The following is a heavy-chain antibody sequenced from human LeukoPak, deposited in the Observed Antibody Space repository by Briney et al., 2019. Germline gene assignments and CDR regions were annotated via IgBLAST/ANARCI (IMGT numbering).Heavy chain of an antibody. CDR3: ARVRAVGATKSLGY. V-gene: IGHV3-53*01. J-gene: IGHJ4*02. CDR1: GFTVSSNY. D-gene: IGHD1-26*01. CDR2: IYSGGST. Sequence: GGSLRLSCAASGFTVSSNYMSWVRQAPGKGLEWVSVIYSGGSTCYADSVKGRFTISRDNSKNTLYLQMNSLRAEDTAVYYCARVRAVGATKSLGYWGQGTLVTVSS.